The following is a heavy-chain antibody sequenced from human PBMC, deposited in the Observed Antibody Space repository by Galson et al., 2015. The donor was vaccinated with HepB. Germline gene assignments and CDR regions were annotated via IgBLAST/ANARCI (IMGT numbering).Heavy chain of an antibody. CDR3: ARDKQQLGWFDP. Sequence: SVKVSCKASGYTFTSYGISWVRQAPGQGLEWMGWISAYNGNTNYAQKLQGRVTMTTDTSTSTAYMELRSLRSDETAVYYCARDKQQLGWFDPWGQGTLVTVSS. CDR2: ISAYNGNT. D-gene: IGHD6-13*01. J-gene: IGHJ5*02. V-gene: IGHV1-18*04. CDR1: GYTFTSYG.